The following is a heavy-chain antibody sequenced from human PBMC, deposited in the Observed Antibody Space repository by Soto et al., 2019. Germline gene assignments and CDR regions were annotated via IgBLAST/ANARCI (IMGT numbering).Heavy chain of an antibody. D-gene: IGHD5-12*01. CDR3: ARHHGPTTSENWFDP. CDR1: GYTFFTYD. Sequence: VKVSCKASGYTFFTYDISWVRQAPGQGLEWMGWISTYSGDTKYAQKFQGRVTMTTDTSTTTAYLELKSLRSDDTAVYYCARHHGPTTSENWFDPWGQGTLVTVSS. V-gene: IGHV1-18*01. CDR2: ISTYSGDT. J-gene: IGHJ5*02.